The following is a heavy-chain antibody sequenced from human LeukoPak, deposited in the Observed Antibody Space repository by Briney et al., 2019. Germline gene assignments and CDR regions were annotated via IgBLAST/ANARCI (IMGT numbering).Heavy chain of an antibody. CDR2: ISVRAATI. CDR3: AKEAASVALRGFDP. J-gene: IGHJ5*02. CDR1: GFDLGHYE. Sequence: GGSLRLSCAASGFDLGHYEVNWVRQAPGKGLEWIAHISVRAATIYYGDPVEGRFPISRDDAKNSLFLQMSSLRAEDTALYYCAKEAASVALRGFDPWGQGTPVTVSS. V-gene: IGHV3-48*03. D-gene: IGHD6-19*01.